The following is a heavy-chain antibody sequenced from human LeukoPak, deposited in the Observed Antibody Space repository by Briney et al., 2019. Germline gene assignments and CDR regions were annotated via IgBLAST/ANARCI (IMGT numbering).Heavy chain of an antibody. Sequence: SVNVSCKASGGTFSSYAISWVRQAPGQGLEWMGEIIPIFGTANYAQKFQGRVTITADESTSTAYMELSSLRSEDTAVYYCARDLGGAAGTRYFDYWGQGTLVTVSS. V-gene: IGHV1-69*13. D-gene: IGHD6-13*01. CDR2: IIPIFGTA. CDR1: GGTFSSYA. J-gene: IGHJ4*02. CDR3: ARDLGGAAGTRYFDY.